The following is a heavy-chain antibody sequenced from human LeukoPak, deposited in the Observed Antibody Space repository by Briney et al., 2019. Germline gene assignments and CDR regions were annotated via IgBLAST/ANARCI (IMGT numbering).Heavy chain of an antibody. D-gene: IGHD1-26*01. V-gene: IGHV4-61*02. Sequence: SETLSLTCTVSGGSISSGSYYWSWIRQPAGKGLEWIGRIYTSGSTNYNPSLKSRVTISVDTSKNQFSLKLSSVTAADTAVYYCARYGSYLDYYYYYYMDVWGKGTTVTISS. CDR1: GGSISSGSYY. J-gene: IGHJ6*03. CDR2: IYTSGST. CDR3: ARYGSYLDYYYYYYMDV.